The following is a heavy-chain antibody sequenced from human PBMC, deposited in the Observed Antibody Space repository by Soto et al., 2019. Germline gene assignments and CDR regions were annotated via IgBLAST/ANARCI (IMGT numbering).Heavy chain of an antibody. CDR3: ARDIFPEPYDY. CDR2: ISAYNGNT. Sequence: ASVNVSCKASGYTFTSYYGSWARQAPGQGLEWMGWISAYNGNTNYAQKLQGRVTMTTDTSTSTAYMELMSLRSDDTAVYYCARDIFPEPYDYWGQGTLVTVSS. CDR1: GYTFTSYY. D-gene: IGHD1-1*01. J-gene: IGHJ4*02. V-gene: IGHV1-18*01.